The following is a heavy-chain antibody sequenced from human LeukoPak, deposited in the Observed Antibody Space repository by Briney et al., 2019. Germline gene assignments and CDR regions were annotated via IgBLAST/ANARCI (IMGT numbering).Heavy chain of an antibody. J-gene: IGHJ4*02. D-gene: IGHD3-10*01. Sequence: GGSLRLSCAASGFTFSSYDMNWVRQAPGKGLEWVSYISSSGSTIYYADSVKGRFTISRDNAKNSLYLQMTSLRAEDTAVYYFARDYRWFGESIDYFDYWGQGTLVTVSS. CDR3: ARDYRWFGESIDYFDY. CDR1: GFTFSSYD. V-gene: IGHV3-48*03. CDR2: ISSSGSTI.